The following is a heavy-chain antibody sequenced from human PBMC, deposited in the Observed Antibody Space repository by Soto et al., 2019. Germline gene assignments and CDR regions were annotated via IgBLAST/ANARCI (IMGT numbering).Heavy chain of an antibody. J-gene: IGHJ6*02. CDR3: ARYWHSYNSNYYYGLDV. Sequence: GESLKISCKGSGYSFTSYWIGWVRQMPGKGLEWMGIIYPGDSDTRYSPSFQGQVTISADKSISTAYLQWSSLEASDTAIYYCARYWHSYNSNYYYGLDVWGQGTTVTVSS. CDR2: IYPGDSDT. V-gene: IGHV5-51*01. D-gene: IGHD5-18*01. CDR1: GYSFTSYW.